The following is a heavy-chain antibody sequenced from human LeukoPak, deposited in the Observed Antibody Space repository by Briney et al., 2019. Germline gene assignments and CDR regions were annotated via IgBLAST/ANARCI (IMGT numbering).Heavy chain of an antibody. CDR2: ISNSGSTT. Sequence: GGSLRLSCAASGCTFSSYEMNWVRQAPGKGLEWVSYISNSGSTTYYADSVKGRFTISRDNSKNPLYLQLNSLRAADTAVYYCTRSPCVGGNYWGFDCWGQG. J-gene: IGHJ4*02. CDR1: GCTFSSYE. V-gene: IGHV3-48*03. D-gene: IGHD1-26*01. CDR3: TRSPCVGGNYWGFDC.